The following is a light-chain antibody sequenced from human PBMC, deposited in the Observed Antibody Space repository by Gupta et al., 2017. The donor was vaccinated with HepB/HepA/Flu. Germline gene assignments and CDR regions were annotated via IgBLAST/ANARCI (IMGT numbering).Light chain of an antibody. CDR3: QQRHSTPHT. CDR2: EAS. Sequence: DIQMTQSPSSLSTSIGDRVTITCRASQTINTFLNWYQQKPGEAPRLLIYEASTLHAGVPSRFSGSGSETDFTLTINRLQPEDFATYCCQQRHSTPHTFGQGTKLEIK. J-gene: IGKJ2*01. CDR1: QTINTF. V-gene: IGKV1-39*01.